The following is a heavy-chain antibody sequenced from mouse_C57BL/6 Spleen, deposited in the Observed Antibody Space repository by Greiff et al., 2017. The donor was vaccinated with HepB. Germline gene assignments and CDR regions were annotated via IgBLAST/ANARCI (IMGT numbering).Heavy chain of an antibody. D-gene: IGHD2-4*01. CDR2: IRNKANGYTT. CDR3: ARYIGLREDAMDY. Sequence: EVKVVESGGGLVQPGGSLSLSCAASGFTFTDYYMSWVRQPPGKALEWLGFIRNKANGYTTEYSASVKGRFTISRDNSQSILYLQMNALRAEDSATYYCARYIGLREDAMDYWGQGTSVTVSS. V-gene: IGHV7-3*01. CDR1: GFTFTDYY. J-gene: IGHJ4*01.